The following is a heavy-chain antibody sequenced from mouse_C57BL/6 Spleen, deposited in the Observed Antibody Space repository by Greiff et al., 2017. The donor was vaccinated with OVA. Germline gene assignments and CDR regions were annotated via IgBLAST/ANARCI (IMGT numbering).Heavy chain of an antibody. CDR1: GYTFTSYW. V-gene: IGHV1-5*01. D-gene: IGHD3-2*01. CDR2: IYPGNSDT. Sequence: VQLQQSGTVLARPGASVKMSCKTSGYTFTSYWMHWVKQRPGQGLEWIGAIYPGNSDTSYNQKFKGKAKLTAVTSASSAYMELSSLTNEDSAVYYCTRSETALATYWYFDVWGTGTTVTVSS. CDR3: TRSETALATYWYFDV. J-gene: IGHJ1*03.